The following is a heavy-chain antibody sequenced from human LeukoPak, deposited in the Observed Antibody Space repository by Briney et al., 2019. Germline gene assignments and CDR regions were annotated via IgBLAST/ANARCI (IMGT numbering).Heavy chain of an antibody. Sequence: GGSLRLSCAASGFTFSTYSMNWVRQAPGKGLEWVSSISGSSSGYIYYADSLKGRFTISRDNAKNSLYLQMKSLRAEDTAVYYCAREKISYILTPFTSQTKSMDVWGKGTTVTVSS. D-gene: IGHD1-14*01. CDR2: ISGSSSGYI. CDR3: AREKISYILTPFTSQTKSMDV. V-gene: IGHV3-21*06. CDR1: GFTFSTYS. J-gene: IGHJ6*03.